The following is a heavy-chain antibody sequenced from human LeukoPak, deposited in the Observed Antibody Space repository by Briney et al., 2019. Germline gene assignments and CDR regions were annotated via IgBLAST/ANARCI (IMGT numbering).Heavy chain of an antibody. Sequence: SETLSLTCTVSGGSISSSSYYWGWIRQPPGKGLEWIGSIYYSGSTYYNPSLKSRVTISVDTSKNQFSLKLSSVTAADTAVYYCARSTYPYDSSGYYFTDWGQGTLVTVSS. V-gene: IGHV4-39*07. CDR2: IYYSGST. CDR3: ARSTYPYDSSGYYFTD. CDR1: GGSISSSSYY. J-gene: IGHJ4*02. D-gene: IGHD3-22*01.